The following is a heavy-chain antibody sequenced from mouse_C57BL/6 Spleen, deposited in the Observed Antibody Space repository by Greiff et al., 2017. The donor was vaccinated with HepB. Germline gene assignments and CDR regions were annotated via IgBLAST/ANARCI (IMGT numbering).Heavy chain of an antibody. CDR1: GYAFSSSW. CDR3: ARYWDWYFDV. Sequence: QVTLKVSGPELVKPGASVKISCKASGYAFSSSWMNWVKQRPGKGLEWIGRIYPGDGDTNYNGKFKGKATLTADKSSSTAYMQLSSLTSEDSAVYFCARYWDWYFDVWGTGTTVTVSS. J-gene: IGHJ1*03. V-gene: IGHV1-82*01. CDR2: IYPGDGDT.